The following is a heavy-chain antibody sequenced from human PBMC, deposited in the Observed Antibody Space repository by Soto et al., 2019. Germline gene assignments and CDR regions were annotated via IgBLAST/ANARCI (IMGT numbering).Heavy chain of an antibody. D-gene: IGHD7-27*01. J-gene: IGHJ4*02. CDR2: IYSGGST. CDR3: ARDANLTGDGGGDFDY. V-gene: IGHV3-66*02. Sequence: GGSLRLSCAASGFTVSSNYMSWVRQAPGKGLEWVSVIYSGGSTYYADSVKGRFTISRDNSKNTLYLQMNSLRAEDTAVYYCARDANLTGDGGGDFDYWGQGALVTVSS. CDR1: GFTVSSNY.